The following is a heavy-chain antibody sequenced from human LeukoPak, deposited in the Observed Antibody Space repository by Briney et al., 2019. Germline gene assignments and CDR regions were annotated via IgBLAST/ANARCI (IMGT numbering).Heavy chain of an antibody. CDR2: ISPSDGNT. J-gene: IGHJ4*02. D-gene: IGHD4-17*01. V-gene: IGHV3-23*01. Sequence: GGSLRLSCAASGFTFSKYAMSWVRQAPGKGLEWFSAISPSDGNTFYAGSVKGRFTISRDNFKNTLSLQMNSLRAEDTALYYCAKDSSVPYGITDWGQGTLVTVSS. CDR3: AKDSSVPYGITD. CDR1: GFTFSKYA.